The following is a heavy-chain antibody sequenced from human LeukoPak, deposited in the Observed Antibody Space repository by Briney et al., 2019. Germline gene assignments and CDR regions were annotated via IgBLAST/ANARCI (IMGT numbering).Heavy chain of an antibody. Sequence: GSLRLSCEASGFPFTHYWMSWVRQAPGKGLEWVANTKPDGSDKYYVDSLNGRFTISRDNAKNSLYLQMNSLRPEDTAVYYCARDLGWYGYWGQGTLVTVSS. CDR2: TKPDGSDK. V-gene: IGHV3-7*05. J-gene: IGHJ4*02. CDR3: ARDLGWYGY. D-gene: IGHD6-19*01. CDR1: GFPFTHYW.